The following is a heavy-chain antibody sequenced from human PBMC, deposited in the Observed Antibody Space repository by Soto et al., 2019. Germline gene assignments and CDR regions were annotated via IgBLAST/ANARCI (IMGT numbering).Heavy chain of an antibody. CDR3: ARSGSMPYYYCGMDV. V-gene: IGHV1-18*01. J-gene: IGHJ6*02. CDR2: ISGHNGDT. CDR1: GYTFARYG. Sequence: QVQLVQSGAEVKKPGASVRVSCKASGYTFARYGIDWVRQAPGQGLEWMGWISGHNGDTKYVQKFQGRVSMTTDTSTSTATMELRSLRSDDTAVYYCARSGSMPYYYCGMDVWGQGTTVTVSS. D-gene: IGHD3-10*01.